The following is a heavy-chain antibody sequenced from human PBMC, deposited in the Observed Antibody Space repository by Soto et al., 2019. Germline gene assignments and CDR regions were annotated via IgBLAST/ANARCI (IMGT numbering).Heavy chain of an antibody. J-gene: IGHJ3*02. CDR1: GRSISISLW. V-gene: IGHV4-4*02. D-gene: IGHD3-3*02. Sequence: SQNLSHTSAISGRSISISLWWSWVRQPPGKGLEWIGEIYHSGSTYYNPSLKSRVTISVDKPKNQFSLKLSSVTAADTAVYYCARVLGNDAFDIWGQGTMVS. CDR3: ARVLGNDAFDI. CDR2: IYHSGST.